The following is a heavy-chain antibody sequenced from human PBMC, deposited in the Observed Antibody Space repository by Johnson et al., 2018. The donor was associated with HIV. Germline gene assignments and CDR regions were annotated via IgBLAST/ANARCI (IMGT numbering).Heavy chain of an antibody. Sequence: VQLVESGGGLVKPGGSLRLSCAASGFTFSNAWMSWVRQAPGKGLEWVGRIKSKTDGGTTDYAAPVKGRFTISGDDSTNTLYLQMNSLKTEDTAVYYCAKDWSLSSWSPGCPFDIWGQGTMVTVSS. CDR3: AKDWSLSSWSPGCPFDI. V-gene: IGHV3-15*01. CDR2: IKSKTDGGTT. D-gene: IGHD6-13*01. J-gene: IGHJ3*02. CDR1: GFTFSNAW.